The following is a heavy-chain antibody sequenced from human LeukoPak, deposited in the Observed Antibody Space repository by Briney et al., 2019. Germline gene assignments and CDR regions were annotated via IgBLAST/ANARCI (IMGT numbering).Heavy chain of an antibody. V-gene: IGHV4-59*01. Sequence: QASETLSLTCTVSGGSISGYYWSWIRQPPGKGQEWIGYIYYSGSTNYNPSLKSRVTISVDTSKNQYSLKLSSVTAADTAVYYCARATTGTTNWFDPWGQGTLVTVSS. J-gene: IGHJ5*02. D-gene: IGHD1-1*01. CDR1: GGSISGYY. CDR2: IYYSGST. CDR3: ARATTGTTNWFDP.